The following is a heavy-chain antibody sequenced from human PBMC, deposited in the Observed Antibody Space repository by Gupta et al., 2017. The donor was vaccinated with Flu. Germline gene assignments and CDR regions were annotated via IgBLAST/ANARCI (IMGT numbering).Heavy chain of an antibody. J-gene: IGHJ5*02. CDR2: IYSTGNT. CDR1: GASLSSGSYY. CDR3: ARVSRYGRWFDP. Sequence: QVQLQESGPGLVKPSQTLSLTCTVSGASLSSGSYYWSWIRQTAGMGLEWIGRIYSTGNTNYNPSLKSRVTISADTSKSQFSLKLTSVTAADTAVYYCARVSRYGRWFDPWGQGTLVTVSS. V-gene: IGHV4-61*02. D-gene: IGHD6-25*01.